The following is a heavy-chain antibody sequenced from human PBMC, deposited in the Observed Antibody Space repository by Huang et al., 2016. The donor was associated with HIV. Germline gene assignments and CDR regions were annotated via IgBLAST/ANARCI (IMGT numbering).Heavy chain of an antibody. CDR3: ARAKDTWDAYDI. D-gene: IGHD5-18*01. CDR1: GFPFNNHA. Sequence: QVQLVESGGGVGQPGRSLRLSCAASGFPFNNHAMHLVRQAPGKWLDWVAVISNDVSTTYYADSVKGRFTISRDSSKSTLFLHMTSLRTEDTAVYYCARAKDTWDAYDIWGQGTMVIVSS. J-gene: IGHJ3*02. V-gene: IGHV3-30-3*01. CDR2: ISNDVSTT.